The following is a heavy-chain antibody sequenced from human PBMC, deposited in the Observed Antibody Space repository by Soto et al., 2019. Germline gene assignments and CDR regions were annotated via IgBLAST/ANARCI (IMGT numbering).Heavy chain of an antibody. Sequence: EVQLLESGGGLVQPGGSLRLSCAASGLTFSNYAMTWVRQAPGKGLEWVSVISGTGGSAYYADSVKGRFTISRDNSKNTLYLQMNSLRAEDTAIYYCVKEGSGWYSRGSFDFWGRGTMVTVSS. D-gene: IGHD6-19*01. V-gene: IGHV3-23*01. J-gene: IGHJ3*01. CDR1: GLTFSNYA. CDR3: VKEGSGWYSRGSFDF. CDR2: ISGTGGSA.